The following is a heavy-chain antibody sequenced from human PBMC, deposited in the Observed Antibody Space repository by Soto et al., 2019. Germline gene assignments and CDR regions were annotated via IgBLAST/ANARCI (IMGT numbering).Heavy chain of an antibody. CDR2: IYYSGST. V-gene: IGHV4-39*01. J-gene: IGHJ4*02. Sequence: SETLSLTCTVSGGSISSSSYYWGWIRQPPGKGLEWIGSIYYSGSTYYNPSLKSRVTISVDTSKNQFSLKLSSVTAADTAVYYCARHLGFWSHADYWGQGTLVTVSS. D-gene: IGHD3-3*01. CDR3: ARHLGFWSHADY. CDR1: GGSISSSSYY.